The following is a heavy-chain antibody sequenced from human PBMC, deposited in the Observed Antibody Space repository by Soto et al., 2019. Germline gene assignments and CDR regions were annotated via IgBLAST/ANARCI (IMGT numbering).Heavy chain of an antibody. CDR3: ARGGIAADVYYMDV. J-gene: IGHJ6*03. CDR2: ISSGSGYI. V-gene: IGHV3-21*01. D-gene: IGHD6-13*01. CDR1: GFTFSYYK. Sequence: GGSLRLSCAAAGFTFSYYKLNWVRQAPGKGLEWVSSISSGSGYIFYPDSLKGRFTISRDNAKNSLYLQMNSLRAEDTAVYFCARGGIAADVYYMDVWGKGTSVTVSS.